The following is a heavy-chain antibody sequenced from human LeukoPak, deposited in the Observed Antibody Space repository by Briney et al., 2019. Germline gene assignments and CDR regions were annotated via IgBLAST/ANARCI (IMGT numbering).Heavy chain of an antibody. CDR2: INAGNGNT. Sequence: ASVKVSCKASGYSFTSYAIHWVRQAPGQRLEWMGWINAGNGNTKYSQWFQGRVTITRDTFASTVYMELSSLRSEDTAVYYCARDLYYGSGSYGYWGQGALVTVSS. J-gene: IGHJ4*02. CDR1: GYSFTSYA. D-gene: IGHD3-10*01. V-gene: IGHV1-3*01. CDR3: ARDLYYGSGSYGY.